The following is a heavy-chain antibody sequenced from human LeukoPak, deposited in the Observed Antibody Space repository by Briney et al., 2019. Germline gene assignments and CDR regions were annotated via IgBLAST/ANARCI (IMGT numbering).Heavy chain of an antibody. V-gene: IGHV4-30-2*01. CDR2: IYHSGST. Sequence: SETLSLTCTVSGGSISSGNYYWSWIRQPPGKGLGWVGYIYHSGSTYYKPSLKSRVTISVDKSKNQFSLKLSSVTAADTAVYYCARSFCSGGSCYEYFQHWGQGTLVTVSS. J-gene: IGHJ1*01. D-gene: IGHD2-15*01. CDR3: ARSFCSGGSCYEYFQH. CDR1: GGSISSGNYY.